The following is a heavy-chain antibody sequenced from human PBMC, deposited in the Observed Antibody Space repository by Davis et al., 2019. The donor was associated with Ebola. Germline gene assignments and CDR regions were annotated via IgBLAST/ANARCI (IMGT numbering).Heavy chain of an antibody. CDR3: ARDSHPRSGSYGRGDY. V-gene: IGHV3-53*01. D-gene: IGHD1-26*01. J-gene: IGHJ4*02. CDR1: GFSVSSDY. CDR2: VSSGGNT. Sequence: GESLKISCAASGFSVSSDYMSWVRQAPGKGLEWVSIVSSGGNTYYADSVKGRFTISRDNAKNSLYLQMNSLRAEDTAVYYCARDSHPRSGSYGRGDYWGQGTLVTVSS.